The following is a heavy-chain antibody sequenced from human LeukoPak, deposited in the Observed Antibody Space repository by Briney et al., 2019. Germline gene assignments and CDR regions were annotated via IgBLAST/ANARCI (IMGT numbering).Heavy chain of an antibody. D-gene: IGHD3-10*01. Sequence: SETLSLTCTVSGGSISSYYWSWIRQPPGKGLEWIGYIYYSGSTNYNPSLKSRVTISVDTSKNQFSLKLSSVTAADTAVYYCARHSWSGASSEGPLDYWGQGTLVTVSS. V-gene: IGHV4-59*08. CDR1: GGSISSYY. CDR2: IYYSGST. CDR3: ARHSWSGASSEGPLDY. J-gene: IGHJ4*02.